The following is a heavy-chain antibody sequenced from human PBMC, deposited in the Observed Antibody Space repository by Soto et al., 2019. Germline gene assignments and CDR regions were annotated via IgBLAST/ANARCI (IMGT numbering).Heavy chain of an antibody. D-gene: IGHD2-2*01. CDR3: ARVVPGAEAWFGP. V-gene: IGHV1-18*01. CDR2: ISLYSDGT. Sequence: ASVKVSCKASGYTFTNYGITWVRQAPGQPLEWLGWISLYSDGTNYAQKFQGRVSMTTDTSTTTAYMELRSLRSDDTAVYYCARVVPGAEAWFGPWGQGTLVTSPQ. J-gene: IGHJ5*02. CDR1: GYTFTNYG.